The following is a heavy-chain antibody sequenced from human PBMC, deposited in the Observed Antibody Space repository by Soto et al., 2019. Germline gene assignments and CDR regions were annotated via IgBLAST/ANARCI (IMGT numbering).Heavy chain of an antibody. D-gene: IGHD2-21*01. CDR2: ISGSDGST. J-gene: IGHJ4*02. CDR1: GFIFSSYA. CDR3: AKDGVAHTPLYTCGSSYDH. V-gene: IGHV3-23*01. Sequence: PGGSLRLSCAASGFIFSSYAMSWVRQAPGKGLEWVSAISGSDGSTYYADSVKGRFTISRDNSRNTLYLQMNSLRAEDTAVYYCAKDGVAHTPLYTCGSSYDHWGQGTLVTVSS.